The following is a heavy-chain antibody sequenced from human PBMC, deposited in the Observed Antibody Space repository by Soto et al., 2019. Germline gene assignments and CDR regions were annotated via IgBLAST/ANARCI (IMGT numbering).Heavy chain of an antibody. CDR1: GHKFNNYC. V-gene: IGHV5-51*01. D-gene: IGHD1-1*01. CDR3: ARHGRDRDNYSFDY. CDR2: IYPHDSDT. Sequence: GESVTVSCEVCGHKFNNYCIALVSHVPGKGLELLGLIYPHDSDTRYSPSFQGQVTISDDKSISTGYLQWRSLKTSDTAMYYCARHGRDRDNYSFDYWGQGTLVTVS. J-gene: IGHJ4*02.